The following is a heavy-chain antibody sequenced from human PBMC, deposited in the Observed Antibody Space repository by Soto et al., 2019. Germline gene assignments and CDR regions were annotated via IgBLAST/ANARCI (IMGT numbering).Heavy chain of an antibody. D-gene: IGHD2-2*02. CDR3: ARERGIVVVPAAIGAYYYYYGMDV. CDR1: GYTFTSYG. CDR2: ISAYNGNT. Sequence: QVQLVQSGAEVKKPGASVKVSCKASGYTFTSYGISWVRQAPGQGLEWMGWISAYNGNTNYAQKLQGRVTMTTDTSTSTAYRELRSLRSDDTAVYYCARERGIVVVPAAIGAYYYYYGMDVWGQGTTVTVSS. J-gene: IGHJ6*02. V-gene: IGHV1-18*04.